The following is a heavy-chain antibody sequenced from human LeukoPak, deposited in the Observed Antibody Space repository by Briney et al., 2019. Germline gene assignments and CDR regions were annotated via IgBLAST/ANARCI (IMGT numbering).Heavy chain of an antibody. V-gene: IGHV4-59*01. CDR3: ARAHPITIFGVVTPAGAFDI. J-gene: IGHJ3*02. CDR1: GGSISSYY. CDR2: IYYSGST. D-gene: IGHD3-3*01. Sequence: SETLSLTCTVSGGSISSYYWSWIRQPPGKGLEWLGYIYYSGSTNYNPSLKSRVTISVDTSKNQFSLKLSSVTAADTAVYYCARAHPITIFGVVTPAGAFDIWGQGTMVTVSS.